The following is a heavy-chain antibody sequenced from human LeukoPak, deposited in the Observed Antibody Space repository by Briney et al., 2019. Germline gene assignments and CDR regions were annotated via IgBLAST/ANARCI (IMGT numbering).Heavy chain of an antibody. CDR2: INSDWSST. CDR3: ARDRVYCSSTSCAADYGMDV. CDR1: GFTFSSYW. D-gene: IGHD2-2*01. J-gene: IGHJ6*02. V-gene: IGHV3-74*01. Sequence: GGSLRLSCAASGFTFSSYWMHWVRQAPGKGLVWVSRINSDWSSTIYADSVKGRFTISRDNAKNTLYLQMNSLRVEDPAVYYCARDRVYCSSTSCAADYGMDVWGQGTTVTVSS.